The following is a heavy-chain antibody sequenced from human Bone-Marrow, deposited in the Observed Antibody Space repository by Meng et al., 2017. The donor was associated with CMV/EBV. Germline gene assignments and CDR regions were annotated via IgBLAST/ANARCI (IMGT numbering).Heavy chain of an antibody. D-gene: IGHD2-21*01. V-gene: IGHV1-2*02. J-gene: IGHJ4*02. CDR1: GYTFTGYY. CDR3: ASDQGGVYCGGDCYSLDY. Sequence: ASVKVSCKASGYTFTGYYMHWVRQAPGQGLEWMGWINPNSGGTNNAQKFQGRVTMTRDTSISTAYMELSRLRFDDTAVYYCASDQGGVYCGGDCYSLDYWGQGTLVTVSS. CDR2: INPNSGGT.